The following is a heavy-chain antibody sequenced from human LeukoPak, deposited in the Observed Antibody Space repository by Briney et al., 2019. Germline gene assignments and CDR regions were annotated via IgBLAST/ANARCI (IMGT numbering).Heavy chain of an antibody. CDR1: GFTFSSYA. Sequence: GGSLRLSCAASGFTFSSYAMNWVRQAPGKGLEWVSGINSSGGGTYYVDSVKGRFTISRDNSKNTLYLQMNSLRAEDTAVYYCAELGITMIGGVWGKGTTVTISS. D-gene: IGHD3-10*02. CDR2: INSSGGGT. V-gene: IGHV3-23*01. CDR3: AELGITMIGGV. J-gene: IGHJ6*04.